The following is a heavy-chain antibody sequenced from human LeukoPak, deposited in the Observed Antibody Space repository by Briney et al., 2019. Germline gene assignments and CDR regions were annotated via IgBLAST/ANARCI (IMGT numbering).Heavy chain of an antibody. D-gene: IGHD6-13*01. Sequence: GGSLRLSCVASAFTFSTYEMNWVRQAPEKGMEWISYISSSGSTMYYADSVKGRFTISRDNAKNPLYLQMNSLRAEDTAIYYCASSSWYALDYWGQGTLVTVSS. J-gene: IGHJ4*02. CDR1: AFTFSTYE. CDR3: ASSSWYALDY. CDR2: ISSSGSTM. V-gene: IGHV3-48*03.